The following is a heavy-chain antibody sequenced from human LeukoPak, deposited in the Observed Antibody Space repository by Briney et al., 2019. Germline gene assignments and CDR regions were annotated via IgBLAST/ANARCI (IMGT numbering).Heavy chain of an antibody. D-gene: IGHD2-15*01. CDR3: ARRGRGSGGSRDAFDI. Sequence: PSETLSLTCTVSGGSISSSSYYWGWIRQPPGKGLEWIGSIYYSGSTYYNPSLKSRVTISVDTSKNQFSLKLSSVTAADTAVYYCARRGRGSGGSRDAFDIWGQGTMVTVSS. CDR2: IYYSGST. CDR1: GGSISSSSYY. V-gene: IGHV4-39*01. J-gene: IGHJ3*02.